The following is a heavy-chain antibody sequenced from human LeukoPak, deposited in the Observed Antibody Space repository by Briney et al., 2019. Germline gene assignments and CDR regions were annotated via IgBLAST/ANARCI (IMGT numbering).Heavy chain of an antibody. CDR2: INPRGGST. CDR1: GYTFTSYF. V-gene: IGHV1-46*01. Sequence: EASVKVSCKASGYTFTSYFMHWVRQAPGQGLEWMGIINPRGGSTSSAQKFQGRVTMTRDTSTSIVYMELSSLRSEDTPAYYCARTPLEMATEYFDYWGQGTLVTVSS. CDR3: ARTPLEMATEYFDY. D-gene: IGHD5-24*01. J-gene: IGHJ4*02.